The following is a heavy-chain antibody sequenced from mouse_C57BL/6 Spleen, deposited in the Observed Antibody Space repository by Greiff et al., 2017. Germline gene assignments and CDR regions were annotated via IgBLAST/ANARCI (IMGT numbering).Heavy chain of an antibody. D-gene: IGHD2-5*01. Sequence: EVQLQESGPGLVKPSQSLSITCSVTGYSFTSGYYWNWIRQFPGNKLEWMGYIRDHGSNNYNPSIKNRISITRDTSKTPFFLKLNSVTTEDTATYYCERGEAYSNYGDFDVWGTGTTVTVSS. CDR3: ERGEAYSNYGDFDV. V-gene: IGHV3-6*01. CDR1: GYSFTSGYY. J-gene: IGHJ1*03. CDR2: IRDHGSN.